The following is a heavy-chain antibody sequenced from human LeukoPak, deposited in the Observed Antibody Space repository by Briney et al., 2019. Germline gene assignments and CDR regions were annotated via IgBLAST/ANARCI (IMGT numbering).Heavy chain of an antibody. D-gene: IGHD2-2*01. CDR1: GGSISSYY. CDR3: ASVSTLGYCSSTSCYGWFDP. CDR2: IYYSYST. Sequence: ASETLSLTCTVSGGSISSYYWSWIRQPPGKGLEWIGYIYYSYSTNYSPSLKGRVTISVDTSKNQFSLNLRSVTAADTAVYYCASVSTLGYCSSTSCYGWFDPWGQGTLVTVSS. J-gene: IGHJ5*02. V-gene: IGHV4-59*12.